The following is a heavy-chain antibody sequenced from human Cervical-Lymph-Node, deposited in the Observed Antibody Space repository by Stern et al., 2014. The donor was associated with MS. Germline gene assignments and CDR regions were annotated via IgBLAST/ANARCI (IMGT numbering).Heavy chain of an antibody. CDR3: ARVTEFLRFFYPDY. J-gene: IGHJ4*02. CDR1: GGAVSSGDRY. D-gene: IGHD3-3*01. CDR2: ISYSGNT. Sequence: QVQLQESGPGLVKPSQTLSLTCTVSGGAVSSGDRYWSWIRQHPGKGLEWIGYISYSGNTYHNPPLASRVTISLDRSKNQFSLKLRSVTAADTAVYYCARVTEFLRFFYPDYWGQGTRVTVSS. V-gene: IGHV4-31*03.